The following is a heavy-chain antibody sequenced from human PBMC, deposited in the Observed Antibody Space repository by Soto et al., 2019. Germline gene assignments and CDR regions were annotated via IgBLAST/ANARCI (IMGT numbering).Heavy chain of an antibody. CDR1: GYTYPNYA. V-gene: IGHV1-3*01. CDR2: INAGNGNT. D-gene: IGHD5-18*01. Sequence: EASVKVSCKASGYTYPNYAIHWVRQAHEQRLEWMGWINAGNGNTKYSQKFQGRVTIIRDTSASTAYMELSSLRSEDTAVYYCARSSYGYGFYYYGLDVWGQWTTVTVSS. CDR3: ARSSYGYGFYYYGLDV. J-gene: IGHJ6*02.